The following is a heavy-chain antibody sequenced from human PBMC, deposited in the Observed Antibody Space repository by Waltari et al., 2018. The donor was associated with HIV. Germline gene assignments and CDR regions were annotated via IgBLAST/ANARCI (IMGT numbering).Heavy chain of an antibody. Sequence: QITLKESGPTLVKPTQTLTLTCTFSGFSLSTSGVGVGWIRQPPGKALEWLALIYWNDDKRYSPSLRSRVTITKDTSKNQIVLSMTNMDPVDSARYYCAHRRGIAGINWFDPWGRGTLVTVSS. CDR3: AHRRGIAGINWFDP. CDR1: GFSLSTSGVG. D-gene: IGHD6-13*01. CDR2: IYWNDDK. J-gene: IGHJ5*01. V-gene: IGHV2-5*01.